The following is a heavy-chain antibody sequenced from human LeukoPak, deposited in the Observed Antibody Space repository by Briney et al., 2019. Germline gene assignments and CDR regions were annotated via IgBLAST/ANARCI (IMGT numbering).Heavy chain of an antibody. Sequence: GGSLRLSCAASGFTFSSYSMNWVRQAPGKGLEWVSYISSSSSTIYYADSVKGRFTISRDNAKNSLYLQMNTLRAEDTAVYFCAKSPVSSCRGSFCYPFDYWGQGNLVTVSS. J-gene: IGHJ4*02. CDR1: GFTFSSYS. CDR3: AKSPVSSCRGSFCYPFDY. CDR2: ISSSSSTI. V-gene: IGHV3-48*01. D-gene: IGHD2-15*01.